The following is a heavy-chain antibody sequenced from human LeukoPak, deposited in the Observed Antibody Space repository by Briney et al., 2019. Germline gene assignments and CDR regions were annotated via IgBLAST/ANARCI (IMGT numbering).Heavy chain of an antibody. Sequence: SETLSLTCTVSGVSISSYYWTWIRQPPGEGLEWIGYIYYSGSTNYNPSLKSRVTISVDTSKNQFSLKLSSVTAADTAVYYCARDSSGWYADAFDIWGQGTMVTVSS. V-gene: IGHV4-59*01. CDR1: GVSISSYY. D-gene: IGHD6-19*01. CDR3: ARDSSGWYADAFDI. CDR2: IYYSGST. J-gene: IGHJ3*02.